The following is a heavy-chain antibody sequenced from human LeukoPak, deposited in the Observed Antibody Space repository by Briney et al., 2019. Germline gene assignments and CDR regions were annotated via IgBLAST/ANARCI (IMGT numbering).Heavy chain of an antibody. CDR2: IDHTGST. V-gene: IGHV4-34*01. J-gene: IGHJ4*02. CDR1: GGSFSGFY. Sequence: SETLSLTCAVYGGSFSGFYWTWIRQPPGKGLEWIGEIDHTGSTYSNPPLKSRVTIAVDWTKNQFSLKLTSVTAADTAVYYCARGLSSVSFYSYLDSWGQGTPVTVSS. D-gene: IGHD3-10*01. CDR3: ARGLSSVSFYSYLDS.